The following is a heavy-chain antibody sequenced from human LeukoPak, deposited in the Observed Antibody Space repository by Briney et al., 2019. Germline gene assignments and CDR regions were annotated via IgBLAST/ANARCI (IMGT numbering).Heavy chain of an antibody. CDR2: ISSSGTYL. CDR3: ARGLFGVINPADY. J-gene: IGHJ4*02. Sequence: GGSLRLSCAASGFTFSNYAMHWVRQAPGKGLEWVSSISSSGTYLYYADSVKGRFTISRDNAKDSLYLQMNSLRVEDTAVYFCARGLFGVINPADYWGQGTQVTVSS. CDR1: GFTFSNYA. V-gene: IGHV3-21*01. D-gene: IGHD3-3*01.